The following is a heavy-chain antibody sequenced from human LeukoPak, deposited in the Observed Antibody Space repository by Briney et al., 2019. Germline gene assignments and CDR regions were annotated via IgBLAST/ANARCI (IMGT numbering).Heavy chain of an antibody. Sequence: PSETLSLTCAVSGYSISGGYFWVWIRQPPGKGLEWIGSIYHTGATYYNPSLRSPVTISVDTSKNQFSLEVNSVTAADTAVYYCATDLALTISANWFDPWGQGTLVTVSS. J-gene: IGHJ5*02. CDR3: ATDLALTISANWFDP. D-gene: IGHD3-9*01. V-gene: IGHV4-38-2*02. CDR1: GYSISGGYF. CDR2: IYHTGAT.